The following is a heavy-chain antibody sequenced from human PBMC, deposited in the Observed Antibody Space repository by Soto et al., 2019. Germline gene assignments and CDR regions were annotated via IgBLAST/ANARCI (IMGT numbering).Heavy chain of an antibody. CDR2: INPNSGGT. CDR1: GYTFTGYY. J-gene: IGHJ6*02. V-gene: IGHV1-2*04. CDR3: AREPAGGSYYYYYYGMDV. D-gene: IGHD1-26*01. Sequence: ASVKVSCKASGYTFTGYYMHWVGQAPGQGLEWMGWINPNSGGTNYAQKFQGWVTMTRDTSISTAYMELSRLRSDDTAVYYCAREPAGGSYYYYYYGMDVWGQGTTVTVSS.